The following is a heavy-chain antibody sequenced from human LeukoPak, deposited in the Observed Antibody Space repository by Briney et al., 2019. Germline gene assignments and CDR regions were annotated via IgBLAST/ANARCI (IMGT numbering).Heavy chain of an antibody. CDR3: ARGKYDSSPFLQH. CDR2: ISSSGSII. V-gene: IGHV3-48*04. CDR1: GLTFSSYA. D-gene: IGHD3-22*01. J-gene: IGHJ1*01. Sequence: GGSLRLSCAASGLTFSSYAMMWLRQAPGKGLEWVSYISSSGSIIYYADSVKGRFTISRDNAKNSMYLQMNRLRAEDTAVYYCARGKYDSSPFLQHWGQGTLVTVSS.